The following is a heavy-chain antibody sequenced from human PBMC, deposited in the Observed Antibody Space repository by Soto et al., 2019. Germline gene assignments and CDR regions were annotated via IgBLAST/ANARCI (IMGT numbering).Heavy chain of an antibody. CDR1: GGSVSSDSYY. CDR2: IYYSGST. V-gene: IGHV4-61*01. D-gene: IGHD3-22*01. J-gene: IGHJ5*02. Sequence: QVQLQESGPGLVKPSETLSLTCTVSGGSVSSDSYYWSWIRQPPGKGLEWIGYIYYSGSTNYNPSLKSRVTISVDTSKNQFSLKLSSVTAADTAVYYCARDLRYYDSSGYYGAVWFDPWGQGTLVTVSS. CDR3: ARDLRYYDSSGYYGAVWFDP.